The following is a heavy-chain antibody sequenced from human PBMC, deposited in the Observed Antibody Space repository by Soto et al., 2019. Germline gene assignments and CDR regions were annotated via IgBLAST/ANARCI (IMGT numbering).Heavy chain of an antibody. J-gene: IGHJ4*02. CDR1: GFTFSSYA. D-gene: IGHD5-12*01. Sequence: QVQLVESGGGVVQPGRSLRLSCAASGFTFSSYAMHWVRQAPGKGLEWVAAISYDGSNKYYADSVKGRFTISRDNSKNTLYLQMNSLRVEATAVCYCAREETWLQFDYWGQGTLVTVSS. CDR2: ISYDGSNK. CDR3: AREETWLQFDY. V-gene: IGHV3-30*04.